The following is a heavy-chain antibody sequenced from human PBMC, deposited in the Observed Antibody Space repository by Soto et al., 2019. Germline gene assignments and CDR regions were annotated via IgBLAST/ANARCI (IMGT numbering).Heavy chain of an antibody. D-gene: IGHD2-21*01. CDR3: ARDRIVVSQDGFNAFDI. CDR1: GFTITNHA. J-gene: IGHJ3*02. Sequence: QVQLVESGGGVVQPGRSLRLSCAASGFTITNHAMHWVRQAPGKGLEWAAVLSYDGSNAYYADSVKGRFTISRDSPTNPRSLEMNSLGPEDTALYYCARDRIVVSQDGFNAFDIWGQGTMVTVSS. CDR2: LSYDGSNA. V-gene: IGHV3-30*04.